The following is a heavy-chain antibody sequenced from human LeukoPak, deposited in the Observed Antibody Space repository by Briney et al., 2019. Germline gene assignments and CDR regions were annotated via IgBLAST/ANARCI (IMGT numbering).Heavy chain of an antibody. D-gene: IGHD2/OR15-2a*01. CDR1: GGSISSYY. CDR2: ISDIGSI. CDR3: AGHHPRNTVDF. Sequence: SETLSLTCTVSGGSISSYYWSWIRRPPGKGLEWIAYISDIGSINYNPSLKSRVTISLDTSKNQFSLKLSSVTAADTAVYYCAGHHPRNTVDFWGQGTLVTVPS. J-gene: IGHJ4*02. V-gene: IGHV4-59*08.